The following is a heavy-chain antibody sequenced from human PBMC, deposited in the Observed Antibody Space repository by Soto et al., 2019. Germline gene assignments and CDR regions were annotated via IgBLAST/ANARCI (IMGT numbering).Heavy chain of an antibody. V-gene: IGHV3-33*01. CDR2: IWYDGSNK. Sequence: QVPLVESGGGVVQPGRSLRLSCAASGFTFSSYGMHWVRQAPGKGLEWVAVIWYDGSNKYYADSVKGRFTISRENSKNTLYLQMNSLRAEDTAVYYCARRTAGARKYYFDYWGQGTLVTVSS. D-gene: IGHD1-26*01. J-gene: IGHJ4*02. CDR1: GFTFSSYG. CDR3: ARRTAGARKYYFDY.